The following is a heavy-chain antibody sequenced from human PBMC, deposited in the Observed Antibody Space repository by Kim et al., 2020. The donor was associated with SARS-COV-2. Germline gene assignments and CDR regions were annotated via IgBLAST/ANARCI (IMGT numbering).Heavy chain of an antibody. CDR3: ARAPRAATPDLGDY. V-gene: IGHV1-2*02. CDR1: GYTFTGYY. CDR2: INPNSGGT. D-gene: IGHD2-15*01. Sequence: ASVKVSCKASGYTFTGYYMHWVRQAPGQGLEWMGWINPNSGGTNYAQKFQGRVTMTRDTSISTAYMELSRLRSDDTAVYYCARAPRAATPDLGDYWGQGTLVTVSS. J-gene: IGHJ4*02.